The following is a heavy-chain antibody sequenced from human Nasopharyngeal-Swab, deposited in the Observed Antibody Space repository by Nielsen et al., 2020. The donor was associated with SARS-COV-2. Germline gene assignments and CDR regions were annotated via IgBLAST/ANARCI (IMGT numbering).Heavy chain of an antibody. D-gene: IGHD3-10*01. CDR3: ARSSYGSGSYYADY. V-gene: IGHV2-70*01. CDR2: IDWADDK. CDR1: GFSFTTPGMY. Sequence: SGPTLVKPTQTLTLTCSFSGFSFTTPGMYVSWIRQPPGKALEWLVLIDWADDKYYITSLKTRLSISKDTSKNQVVLTMTNMDPVDTATYYCARSSYGSGSYYADYWGQGTLVTVSS. J-gene: IGHJ4*02.